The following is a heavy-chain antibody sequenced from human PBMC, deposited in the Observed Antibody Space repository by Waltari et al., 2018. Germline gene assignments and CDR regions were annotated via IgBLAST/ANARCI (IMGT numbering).Heavy chain of an antibody. V-gene: IGHV3-43*01. Sequence: EVQLVESGGVVVQPGGSLRLSCAASGFTFDDYTMHWVRQAPGKGLEWVSLISWDGGSTYYADSVKGRFTISRDNSKNSLYLQMNSLRTEDTALYYCAKVGGYGSGRGYFDYWGQGTLVTVSS. CDR1: GFTFDDYT. D-gene: IGHD3-10*01. CDR3: AKVGGYGSGRGYFDY. CDR2: ISWDGGST. J-gene: IGHJ4*02.